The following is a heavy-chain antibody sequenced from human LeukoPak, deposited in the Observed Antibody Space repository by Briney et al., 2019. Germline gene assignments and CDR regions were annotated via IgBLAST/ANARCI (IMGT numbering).Heavy chain of an antibody. CDR3: ARAELVVVTAPFDAFDI. D-gene: IGHD2-21*02. V-gene: IGHV3-33*01. J-gene: IGHJ3*02. Sequence: GGSLRLSCAASGFTFSSYGMHWVRQAPGKGLEWVAVIWYDGSNKYYADSVKGRFTISRDNSENTLYLQMNSLRAEDTAVYYCARAELVVVTAPFDAFDIWGHGTMVTVSS. CDR2: IWYDGSNK. CDR1: GFTFSSYG.